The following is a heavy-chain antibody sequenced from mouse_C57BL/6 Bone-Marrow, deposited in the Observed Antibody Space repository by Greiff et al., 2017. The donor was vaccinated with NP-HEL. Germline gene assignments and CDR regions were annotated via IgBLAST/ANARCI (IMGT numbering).Heavy chain of an antibody. CDR1: GYTFTDYY. CDR2: INPYNGGT. J-gene: IGHJ4*01. V-gene: IGHV1-19*01. CDR3: AREGGYYAMDY. Sequence: VQLKQSGPVLVKPGASVKMSCKASGYTFTDYYMNWVKQSHGKSLEWIGVINPYNGGTSYNQKFKGKATLTVDKSSSTAYMELNSLTSEDSAVYYCAREGGYYAMDYWGQGTSVTVSS.